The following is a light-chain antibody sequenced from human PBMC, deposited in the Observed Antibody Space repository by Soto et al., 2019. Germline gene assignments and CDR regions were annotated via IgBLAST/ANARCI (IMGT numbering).Light chain of an antibody. V-gene: IGLV3-21*02. Sequence: YDLTQPPSVSVAPGQTARISCGGNNIGGKSVHWYQQKPGQAPVLVVYDDNDRPSGIPERFSGSNSGNTATLTISRVEAGDEADYYCQVWDSSTDHRVFGTGTKVTVL. J-gene: IGLJ1*01. CDR1: NIGGKS. CDR3: QVWDSSTDHRV. CDR2: DDN.